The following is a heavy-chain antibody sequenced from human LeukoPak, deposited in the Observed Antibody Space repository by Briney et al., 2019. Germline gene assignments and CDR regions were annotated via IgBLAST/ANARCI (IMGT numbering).Heavy chain of an antibody. J-gene: IGHJ4*02. CDR2: IGGSGAST. D-gene: IGHD2-2*01. CDR1: GFTFSSYA. V-gene: IGHV3-23*01. Sequence: GGSLRLSCAASGFTFSSYAMTWVRQAPGKGLEWVSAIGGSGASTYYADSVKGRFTISRDNSKNTLYLQMNSLRAEDTAVYYCAKGPVVPDATYYFDSWGQGTLLIVSS. CDR3: AKGPVVPDATYYFDS.